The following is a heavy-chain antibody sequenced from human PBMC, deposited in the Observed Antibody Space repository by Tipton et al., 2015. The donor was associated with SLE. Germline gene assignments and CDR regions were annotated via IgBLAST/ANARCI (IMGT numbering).Heavy chain of an antibody. CDR1: GGSITSFY. CDR2: MYYSGST. J-gene: IGHJ4*01. V-gene: IGHV4-59*08. D-gene: IGHD2-21*02. CDR3: ASLSIVTST. Sequence: LRLSCTVSGGSITSFYWSWIRQPPGKGLEWIGYMYYSGSTSYNPSLKSRVSMSVDTSKNQFSLKLNSVTAADTAVYYCASLSIVTSTWGQGTLVTVSS.